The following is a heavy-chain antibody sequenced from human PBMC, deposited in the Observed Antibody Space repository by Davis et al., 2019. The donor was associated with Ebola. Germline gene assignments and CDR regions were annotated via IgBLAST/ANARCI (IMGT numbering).Heavy chain of an antibody. CDR1: GGSFSGYY. V-gene: IGHV4-59*12. Sequence: GSLRLSCAVYGGSFSGYYWSWIRQPPGKGLEWIGYIYYSGSTNYNPSLKSRVTISVDKSKNQFSLKLSSVTAADTAVYYCARDKVFAYYDFWNYGMDVWGQGTTVTVSS. CDR2: IYYSGST. D-gene: IGHD3-3*01. J-gene: IGHJ6*02. CDR3: ARDKVFAYYDFWNYGMDV.